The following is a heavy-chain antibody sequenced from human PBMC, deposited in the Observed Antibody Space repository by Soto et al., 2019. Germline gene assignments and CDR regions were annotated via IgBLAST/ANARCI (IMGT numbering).Heavy chain of an antibody. J-gene: IGHJ4*02. D-gene: IGHD3-16*01. Sequence: PSETLSLTCTVSGASISSGNYYWGWIRQPPGKGLEWLGNIYYSGSTYYNPSLKSRVSISVDTSENQFSLKLSSVTAADTAVYYCARQPGRNYAYFLPFDYWGQGTLVTVSS. V-gene: IGHV4-39*01. CDR1: GASISSGNYY. CDR2: IYYSGST. CDR3: ARQPGRNYAYFLPFDY.